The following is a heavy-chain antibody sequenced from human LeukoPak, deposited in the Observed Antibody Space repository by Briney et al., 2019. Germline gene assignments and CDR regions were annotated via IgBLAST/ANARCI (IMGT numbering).Heavy chain of an antibody. D-gene: IGHD3-22*01. CDR1: VFAFSNYE. CDR3: AKNPQYYYDSSGFFEY. CDR2: ISGSGGST. Sequence: GGSLRLSCTASVFAFSNYEMTWVRQAPGKGLEWVSAISGSGGSTYYADSVKGRFTISRDNSKNTLYLQMNSLRVEDTAVYYCAKNPQYYYDSSGFFEYWGQGTLVTVSS. V-gene: IGHV3-23*01. J-gene: IGHJ4*02.